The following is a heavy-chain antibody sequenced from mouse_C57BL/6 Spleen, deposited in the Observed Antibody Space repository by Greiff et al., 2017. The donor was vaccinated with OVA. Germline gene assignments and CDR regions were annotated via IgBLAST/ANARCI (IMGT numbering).Heavy chain of an antibody. CDR2: IDPENGDT. J-gene: IGHJ4*01. CDR1: GFNIKDDY. CDR3: TYYYGSSYAMDY. V-gene: IGHV14-4*01. Sequence: VQLKQSGAELVRPGASVKLSCTASGFNIKDDYMHWVKQRPEQGLEWIGWIDPENGDTEYASKFQGKATITADTSSNTAYLQLSSLTSEDTAVYYCTYYYGSSYAMDYWGQGTSVTVSS. D-gene: IGHD1-1*01.